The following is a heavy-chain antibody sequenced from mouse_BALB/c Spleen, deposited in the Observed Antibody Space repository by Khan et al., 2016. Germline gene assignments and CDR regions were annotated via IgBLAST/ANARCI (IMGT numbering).Heavy chain of an antibody. J-gene: IGHJ4*01. V-gene: IGHV2-2*02. Sequence: QVQLKESGPGLGQPSQSLSITCTVSGFSLTRYGVHWVRQSPGKGLEWLGVIWSGGNTDYNAAFISRLSINKDNSKSQVFFKMNSLQVNDTAIYYCASTGSYALDDWGQGTSVTVSS. CDR3: ASTGSYALDD. D-gene: IGHD4-1*02. CDR1: GFSLTRYG. CDR2: IWSGGNT.